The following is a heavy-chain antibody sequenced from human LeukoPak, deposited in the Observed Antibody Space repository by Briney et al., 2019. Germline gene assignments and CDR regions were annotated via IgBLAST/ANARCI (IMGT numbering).Heavy chain of an antibody. J-gene: IGHJ4*02. Sequence: SETLSLTCTVSGGSISSYYWSWIRQPPGKGLEWIGYIYYSGSTNYNPSLKSRVTISVETSKNQFSLKLSSVTAADTAVYYCAREKWELFDYWGQGTLVTVSS. CDR2: IYYSGST. V-gene: IGHV4-59*01. D-gene: IGHD1-26*01. CDR3: AREKWELFDY. CDR1: GGSISSYY.